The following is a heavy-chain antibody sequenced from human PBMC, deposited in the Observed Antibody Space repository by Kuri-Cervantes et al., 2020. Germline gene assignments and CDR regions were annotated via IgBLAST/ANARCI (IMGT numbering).Heavy chain of an antibody. V-gene: IGHV1-18*01. D-gene: IGHD3-9*01. CDR2: ISAYNGNT. CDR1: GYTFTSYG. CDR3: ATPTGVFGNFDWLSFDY. J-gene: IGHJ4*02. Sequence: ASVKVSCKASGYTFTSYGISWVRQAPGQGLEWMGWISAYNGNTNYAQKLQGRVTITADESTSTAYMELSSLRSEDTAVYYCATPTGVFGNFDWLSFDYWGQGTLVTVSS.